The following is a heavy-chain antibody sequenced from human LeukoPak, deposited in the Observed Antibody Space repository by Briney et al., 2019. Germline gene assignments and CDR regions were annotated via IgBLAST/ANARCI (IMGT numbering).Heavy chain of an antibody. V-gene: IGHV3-30*18. Sequence: GGSLRLSCAASGFTFSSYGMHWVRQAPGKGLEWVALISYDGSNKYYADSVKGRFTISRGNSKNTLYLQMNSLRAEDTAVYYCAKESSGYYYLFDYWGQGTLVTVSS. CDR2: ISYDGSNK. J-gene: IGHJ4*02. D-gene: IGHD3-22*01. CDR1: GFTFSSYG. CDR3: AKESSGYYYLFDY.